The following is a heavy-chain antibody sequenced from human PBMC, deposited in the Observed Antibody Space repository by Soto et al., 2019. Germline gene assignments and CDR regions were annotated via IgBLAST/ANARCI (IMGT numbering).Heavy chain of an antibody. Sequence: QVQLVQSGAEVKKPGASVKVSCKASGYTFTSYDINWVRQATGQGLEWMGGIIPIFGTANYAQKFQGRVTITADKSTSTAYMELSSLRSEDTAVYYCAREGGRDIVVVPAAMRRWFDPWGQGTLVTVSS. D-gene: IGHD2-2*01. CDR1: GYTFTSYD. V-gene: IGHV1-69*06. CDR3: AREGGRDIVVVPAAMRRWFDP. CDR2: IIPIFGTA. J-gene: IGHJ5*02.